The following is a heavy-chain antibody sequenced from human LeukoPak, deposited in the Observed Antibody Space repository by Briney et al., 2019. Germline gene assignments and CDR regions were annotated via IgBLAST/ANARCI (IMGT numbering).Heavy chain of an antibody. J-gene: IGHJ4*02. Sequence: GGSLRLSCVASGFTFSSYGMHWVRQAPGKGLEWVALISYDGSNKYYADSVKGRFTISRDNSKNTLYVQMNSLRAEDTAVYYCAKGQQLVKLDCWGQGTLVTVSS. CDR1: GFTFSSYG. CDR3: AKGQQLVKLDC. CDR2: ISYDGSNK. V-gene: IGHV3-30*18. D-gene: IGHD6-6*01.